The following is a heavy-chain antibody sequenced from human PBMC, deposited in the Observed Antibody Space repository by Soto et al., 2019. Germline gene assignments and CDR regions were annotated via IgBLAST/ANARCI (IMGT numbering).Heavy chain of an antibody. CDR1: GYTFTSYD. D-gene: IGHD3-10*01. CDR3: ALITMVRGVKDY. V-gene: IGHV1-8*01. CDR2: MNPNSGNT. J-gene: IGHJ4*02. Sequence: QVQLVQSGAEVKKPGASVKVSCKASGYTFTSYDINWVRQATGQGLEWMGWMNPNSGNTGYAQKFQGRVTMTRNTSRSTAYMELSSLRSEDTAVYYCALITMVRGVKDYWGQGTLVTVSS.